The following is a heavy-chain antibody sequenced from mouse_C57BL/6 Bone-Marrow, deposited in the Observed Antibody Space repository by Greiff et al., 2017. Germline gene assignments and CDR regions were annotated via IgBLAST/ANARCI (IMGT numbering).Heavy chain of an antibody. Sequence: VQLQQPGAELVMPGASVKLSCKASGYTFTSYWMHWVKQRPGQGLEWIGEIDPSDSYTNYNQKFKGQSTLSVDKSSSTAYMQLSSLTSEDSAVYYCARGSGLPWFAYWGQGTLVTVSA. J-gene: IGHJ3*01. CDR2: IDPSDSYT. CDR3: ARGSGLPWFAY. V-gene: IGHV1-69*01. D-gene: IGHD3-2*02. CDR1: GYTFTSYW.